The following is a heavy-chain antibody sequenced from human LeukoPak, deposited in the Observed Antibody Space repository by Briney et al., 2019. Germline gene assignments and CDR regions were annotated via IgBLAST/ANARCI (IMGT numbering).Heavy chain of an antibody. D-gene: IGHD3-10*01. CDR2: IIPIFGTA. CDR1: GGTFSSYA. Sequence: SVKVSCKASGGTFSSYAISWVRQAPGQGLEWMGGIIPIFGTANYAQKFQDRVTITADESTSTAYMELSSLRSEDTAVYYCASSIMVRGVNWFDPWGQGTLVTVSS. V-gene: IGHV1-69*13. J-gene: IGHJ5*02. CDR3: ASSIMVRGVNWFDP.